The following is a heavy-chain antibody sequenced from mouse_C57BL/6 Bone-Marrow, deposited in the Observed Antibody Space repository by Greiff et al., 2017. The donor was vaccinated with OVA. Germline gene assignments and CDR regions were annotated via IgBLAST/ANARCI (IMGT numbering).Heavy chain of an antibody. CDR3: ARGGSEDY. J-gene: IGHJ2*01. CDR1: GFTFSSYA. Sequence: EVMLVESGGGLVKPGGSLKLSCAASGFTFSSYAMSWVRQTPEQRLEWVATISDGGSYTYYPDNVKGRFTISRDNAKNNLYLQMSHLKSEDTAMYYCARGGSEDYWGQGTTLTVSS. CDR2: ISDGGSYT. D-gene: IGHD3-2*02. V-gene: IGHV5-4*03.